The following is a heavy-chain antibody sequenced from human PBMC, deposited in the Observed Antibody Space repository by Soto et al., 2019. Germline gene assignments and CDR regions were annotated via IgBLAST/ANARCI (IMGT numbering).Heavy chain of an antibody. CDR3: TRTYSSGWYGDYYYYYGMDV. CDR1: GFTFSGSA. Sequence: EVQLVVSGGGLVQPGGSLKLSCAASGFTFSGSAMHWVRQASGKGLEWVGRIRSKANSYATAYAASVKGRFTISRDDSKNTAYLQMNSLKTEDTAVYYCTRTYSSGWYGDYYYYYGMDVWGQGTTDTVSS. V-gene: IGHV3-73*02. CDR2: IRSKANSYAT. D-gene: IGHD6-19*01. J-gene: IGHJ6*02.